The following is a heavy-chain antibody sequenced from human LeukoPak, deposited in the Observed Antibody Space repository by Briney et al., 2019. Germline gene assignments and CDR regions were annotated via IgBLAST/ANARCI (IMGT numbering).Heavy chain of an antibody. D-gene: IGHD1-20*01. V-gene: IGHV3-64*01. Sequence: GGSLRLSCAASGFTFSSYAMPWVPKSPGKGLEDVSAFSSNGGSTYYANSVKGRFTISRDNSKNTLYLQMGSLRAEDMAVYYCARSNWNDGRYFDYWGQGTLVTVSS. CDR3: ARSNWNDGRYFDY. J-gene: IGHJ4*02. CDR1: GFTFSSYA. CDR2: FSSNGGST.